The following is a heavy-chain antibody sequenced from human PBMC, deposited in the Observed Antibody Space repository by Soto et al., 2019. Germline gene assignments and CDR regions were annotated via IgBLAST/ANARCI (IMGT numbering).Heavy chain of an antibody. Sequence: ASVKVSCKASGYTFTSYAMHWVRQAPGQRLEWMGWINAGNGNTKYSQKFQGRVTITRDTSASTAYMELSSLRSEDTAAYYCAREVIHYYYYYMDVWGKGTTVTVSS. D-gene: IGHD3-22*01. CDR1: GYTFTSYA. V-gene: IGHV1-3*01. J-gene: IGHJ6*03. CDR3: AREVIHYYYYYMDV. CDR2: INAGNGNT.